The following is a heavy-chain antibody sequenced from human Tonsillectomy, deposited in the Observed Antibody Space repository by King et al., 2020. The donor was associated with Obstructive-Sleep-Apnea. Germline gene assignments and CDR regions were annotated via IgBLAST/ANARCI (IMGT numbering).Heavy chain of an antibody. CDR1: GFTFDDYG. CDR2: ISWDGGST. J-gene: IGHJ6*02. D-gene: IGHD5-18*01. Sequence: VQLVESGGVVVQPGGSLRLSCAASGFTFDDYGVHWVRQAPGKGLEWVSLISWDGGSTYNADSVKGRFIISRDNSNNSLYLQMNSLRAGDTAWYYCVKDVDTAGFNGMHVWGLGTTVTVSS. CDR3: VKDVDTAGFNGMHV. V-gene: IGHV3-43D*03.